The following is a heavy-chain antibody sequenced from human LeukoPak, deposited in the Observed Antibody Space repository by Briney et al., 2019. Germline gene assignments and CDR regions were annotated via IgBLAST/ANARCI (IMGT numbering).Heavy chain of an antibody. Sequence: ASVKVSCKASGYTFTSYGISWVRQAPGQGLEWMGWISAYNGNTNYAQKLQGRVTMTTDTSTSTAYMELRSLRSDDTAVYYCARDGYYYGSGSYYIDFDYWGQGTLVTVSS. CDR1: GYTFTSYG. V-gene: IGHV1-18*01. D-gene: IGHD3-10*01. CDR3: ARDGYYYGSGSYYIDFDY. J-gene: IGHJ4*02. CDR2: ISAYNGNT.